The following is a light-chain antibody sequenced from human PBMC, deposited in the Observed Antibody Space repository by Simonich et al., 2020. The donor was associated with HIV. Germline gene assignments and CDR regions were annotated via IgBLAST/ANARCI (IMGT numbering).Light chain of an antibody. V-gene: IGKV1-39*01. CDR3: QQSYSTPRT. CDR1: PSISRY. J-gene: IGKJ2*01. CDR2: AAS. Sequence: DIQMTQSPSSLSASIGERVTITCRARPSISRYLNVYQQKPGEAPKLLIYAASSLQSGVPSRFSGSGYGTDFTLTISSLQPEDFATYYCQQSYSTPRTFGQGTKLEIK.